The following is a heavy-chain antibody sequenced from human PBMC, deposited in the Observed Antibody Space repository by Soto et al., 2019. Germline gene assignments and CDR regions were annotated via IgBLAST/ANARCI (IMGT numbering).Heavy chain of an antibody. J-gene: IGHJ3*01. V-gene: IGHV1-2*04. Sequence: QVHLVQSGAEVKKPGASVKVSCKASGYVFTGYYIHWVRQAPGQGLEWMGWINPKSGGANIAQKFQGWVTLTRDTSICTTYMEVNRLTSNDTAVYYCVRDYYDGSASYGFEFWGQGTPVTVAS. CDR2: INPKSGGA. D-gene: IGHD3-22*01. CDR3: VRDYYDGSASYGFEF. CDR1: GYVFTGYY.